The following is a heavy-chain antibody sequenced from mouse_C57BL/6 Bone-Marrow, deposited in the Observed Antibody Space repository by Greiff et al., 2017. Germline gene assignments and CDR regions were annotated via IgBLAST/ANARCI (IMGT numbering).Heavy chain of an antibody. CDR2: IDPSDSYT. CDR3: ASTAGYYGSSSSWFAY. J-gene: IGHJ3*01. V-gene: IGHV1-50*01. D-gene: IGHD1-1*01. CDR1: GYTFTSYW. Sequence: QVQLQQPGAELVKPGASVKLSCKASGYTFTSYWMQWVKQRPGQGLEWIGEIDPSDSYTNYNQKFKGKATLTVETSSSTAYMQLSSLTSEDSAVYYCASTAGYYGSSSSWFAYWGQGTLVTVSA.